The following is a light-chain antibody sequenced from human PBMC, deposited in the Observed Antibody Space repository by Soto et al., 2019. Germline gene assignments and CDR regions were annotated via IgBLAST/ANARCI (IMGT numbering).Light chain of an antibody. Sequence: EIVLTQSPATLSLSPGERATLSCRASQSVNTFLAWYQQKPAQAPRLLIYDASNRATGIPARFSGSGAGTDFTLTISSLEPEDFAVYYCQQRSTWLSFGQGTRLEIK. CDR1: QSVNTF. CDR2: DAS. CDR3: QQRSTWLS. J-gene: IGKJ5*01. V-gene: IGKV3-11*01.